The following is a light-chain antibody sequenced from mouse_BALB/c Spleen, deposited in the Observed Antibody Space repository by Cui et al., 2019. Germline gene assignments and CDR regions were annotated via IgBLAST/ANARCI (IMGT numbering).Light chain of an antibody. CDR1: SSVSY. J-gene: IGKJ2*01. CDR3: QQWSSNPYT. CDR2: LTS. V-gene: IGKV4-68*01. Sequence: QIVLTQSPALMSASPGEKVTMTCSASSSVSYMYWYQQKPRSSPKPWIYLTSNLASGVPARFSGSASGTSYSLTISSMEAEDAATYYCQQWSSNPYTFGGGTKLEIK.